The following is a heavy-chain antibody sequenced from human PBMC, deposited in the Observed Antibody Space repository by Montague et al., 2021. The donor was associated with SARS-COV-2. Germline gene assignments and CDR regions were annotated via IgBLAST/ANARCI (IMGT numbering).Heavy chain of an antibody. J-gene: IGHJ4*02. V-gene: IGHV3-48*03. CDR1: GFTFSTYA. Sequence: SLRLSCAASGFTFSTYAMNWVRQAPGKGLEWVSYISNSGDTKYYTDSVKGRFTISRDNAKNSLYLQMSSLRAEDTAVYYCARAGEDYYYDSSGFLYWGQGILVTVSS. CDR3: ARAGEDYYYDSSGFLY. CDR2: ISNSGDTK. D-gene: IGHD3-22*01.